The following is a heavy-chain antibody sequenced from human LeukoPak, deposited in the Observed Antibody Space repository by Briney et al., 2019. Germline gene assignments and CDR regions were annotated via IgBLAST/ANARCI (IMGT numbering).Heavy chain of an antibody. J-gene: IGHJ6*03. CDR1: GFTFSSYA. Sequence: PGGSLRLSCAASGFTFSSYAMSWVRQAPGKGLEWVSSISGSGGSTYYADSVEGRFTISRDNSKNTLYLQMNSLRAEDTAVYYCAKCGDCSSTSCYTGYYYYYYMDVWGKGATVTVSS. V-gene: IGHV3-23*01. CDR2: ISGSGGST. D-gene: IGHD2-2*02. CDR3: AKCGDCSSTSCYTGYYYYYYMDV.